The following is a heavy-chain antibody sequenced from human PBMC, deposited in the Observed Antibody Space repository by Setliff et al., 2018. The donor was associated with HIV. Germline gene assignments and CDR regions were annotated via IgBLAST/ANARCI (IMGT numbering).Heavy chain of an antibody. CDR1: GGSLSGYY. CDR3: AREGGQGYSGSGSFYHRNFDL. CDR2: INQSGNT. V-gene: IGHV4-34*01. Sequence: SETLSLICAVYGGSLSGYYWSWVRQSPGRGLEWIGEINQSGNTNFNPSLKSRLIISVDTSKSQFSLKLTSVTAADTALYYCAREGGQGYSGSGSFYHRNFDLWGRGTRVTVSS. D-gene: IGHD3-10*01. J-gene: IGHJ2*01.